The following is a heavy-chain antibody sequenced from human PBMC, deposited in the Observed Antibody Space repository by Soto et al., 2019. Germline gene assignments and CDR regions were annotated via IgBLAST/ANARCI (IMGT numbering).Heavy chain of an antibody. CDR3: TTETYYYDSSGYYVVDY. CDR2: IKSKTDGGTT. D-gene: IGHD3-22*01. CDR1: GFTFSNAW. Sequence: GGVLRLSCAASGFTFSNAWMSWVRQAPGKGLEWVGRIKSKTDGGTTDYAAPVKGRFTISRDDSKNTLYLQMNSLKTEDTAVYYCTTETYYYDSSGYYVVDYWGQGTLVTVSS. V-gene: IGHV3-15*01. J-gene: IGHJ4*02.